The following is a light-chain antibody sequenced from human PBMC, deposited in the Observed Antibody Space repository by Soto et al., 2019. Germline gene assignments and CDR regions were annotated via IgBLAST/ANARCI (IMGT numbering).Light chain of an antibody. J-gene: IGKJ1*01. Sequence: DIQLTQPPSILSASVGDRVTITCRASQSISSWLAWYQQKPGKAPKLLIYDASSLESGVPSRFSGRGSGTEFTLTISSLQPDDFATYYCQQYNSYWTFGQGTKVDI. CDR1: QSISSW. V-gene: IGKV1-5*01. CDR3: QQYNSYWT. CDR2: DAS.